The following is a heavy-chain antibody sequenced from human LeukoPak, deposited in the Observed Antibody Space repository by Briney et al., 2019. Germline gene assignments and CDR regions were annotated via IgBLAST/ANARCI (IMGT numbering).Heavy chain of an antibody. CDR2: IIPIFGTA. J-gene: IGHJ4*02. V-gene: IGHV1-69*05. Sequence: SVKVSCKASGGTFSSYAISWVRQAPGQGLEWMGGIIPIFGTANYAQKFQGRVTITTDASTSTAYMELSSLRSEDTAVYYCARGGDIVVVPAATVSFDYWGQGTLVTVSS. CDR1: GGTFSSYA. CDR3: ARGGDIVVVPAATVSFDY. D-gene: IGHD2-2*01.